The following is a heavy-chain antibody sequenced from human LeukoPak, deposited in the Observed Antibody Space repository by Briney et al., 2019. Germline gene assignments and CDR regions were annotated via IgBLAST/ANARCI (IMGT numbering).Heavy chain of an antibody. Sequence: PGGSLRLSCAASGFTFSSYSMKWVRQAPGKGLEWVSSISSSSSYIYYADSVKGRFTISRDNAKNSLYLQMNSLRAEDTAVYYCATLPRRDIVVVPAAIPDYWGQGTLVTVSS. CDR1: GFTFSSYS. CDR3: ATLPRRDIVVVPAAIPDY. CDR2: ISSSSSYI. J-gene: IGHJ4*02. V-gene: IGHV3-21*01. D-gene: IGHD2-2*02.